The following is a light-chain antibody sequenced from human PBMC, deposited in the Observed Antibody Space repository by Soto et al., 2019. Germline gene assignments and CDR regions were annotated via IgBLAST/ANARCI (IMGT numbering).Light chain of an antibody. CDR1: QGIRNS. CDR3: QKYNSAPPLT. J-gene: IGKJ4*01. Sequence: DIQMTQSPSSLSASVGDRVTITCRASQGIRNSLAWYQQKAGTIPKLLIFDASTLQSGVPSRFSGSGSGTDFTLTISSLQPEDIATYYCQKYNSAPPLTFGGGTKVEIK. CDR2: DAS. V-gene: IGKV1-27*01.